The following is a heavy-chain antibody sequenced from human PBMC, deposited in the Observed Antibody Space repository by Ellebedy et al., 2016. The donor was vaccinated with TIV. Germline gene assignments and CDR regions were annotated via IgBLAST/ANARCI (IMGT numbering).Heavy chain of an antibody. CDR3: ARGDTAAYYYYYYGMDV. CDR2: MNPNSGGT. D-gene: IGHD5-18*01. Sequence: ASVKVSCXASGYTFTSYDINWVRQATGQGLEWMGWMNPNSGGTNYAQKFQGRVTMTRDTSISTAYMELSRLRSDDTAVYYCARGDTAAYYYYYYGMDVWGQGTTVTVSS. J-gene: IGHJ6*02. V-gene: IGHV1-2*02. CDR1: GYTFTSYD.